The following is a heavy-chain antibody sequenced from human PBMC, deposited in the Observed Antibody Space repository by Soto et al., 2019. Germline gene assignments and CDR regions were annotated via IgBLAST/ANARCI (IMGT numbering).Heavy chain of an antibody. D-gene: IGHD2-2*01. V-gene: IGHV5-51*01. J-gene: IGHJ6*02. CDR2: IYPGDSNI. Sequence: EVQLVQSGAEVKKPGESLKISCKGSGYTFASYWIGWVRQMPGKGLEWMGIIYPGDSNIKYSPSFEGQITISADKSISTAYLQWSSLESSDSAMYFCARHVLPCIASPCYGVDVWGQGTTVTVSS. CDR3: ARHVLPCIASPCYGVDV. CDR1: GYTFASYW.